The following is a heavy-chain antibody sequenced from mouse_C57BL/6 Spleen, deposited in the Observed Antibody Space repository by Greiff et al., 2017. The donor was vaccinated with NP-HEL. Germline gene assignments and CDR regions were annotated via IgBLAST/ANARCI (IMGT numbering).Heavy chain of an antibody. J-gene: IGHJ2*01. Sequence: VQLQQPGAELVKPGASVKLSCKASGYTFTSYWMHWVKQRPGQGLEWIGMIHPNSGSTNYNEKFKSKATLTVDKSSSTAYMQRSSLTSEDSAVYYCARTITTVVADYWGQGTTLTVSS. CDR3: ARTITTVVADY. V-gene: IGHV1-64*01. CDR2: IHPNSGST. D-gene: IGHD1-1*01. CDR1: GYTFTSYW.